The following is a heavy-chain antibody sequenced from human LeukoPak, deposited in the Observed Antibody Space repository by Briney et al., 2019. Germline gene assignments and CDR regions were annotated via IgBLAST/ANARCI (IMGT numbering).Heavy chain of an antibody. CDR1: GVSVSCGSYY. CDR3: ARGGLVGSSWSLYYYYGMDV. CDR2: IYYSGST. Sequence: NRWATLSLTCPVSGVSVSCGSYYWSWTRQPPGEGLPRIRYIYYSGSTNYNPSLKSRVTISVDTSKNQFSLRLSSVTAADTAVYYCARGGLVGSSWSLYYYYGMDVWGKGTTVTVSS. V-gene: IGHV4-61*01. J-gene: IGHJ6*04. D-gene: IGHD6-13*01.